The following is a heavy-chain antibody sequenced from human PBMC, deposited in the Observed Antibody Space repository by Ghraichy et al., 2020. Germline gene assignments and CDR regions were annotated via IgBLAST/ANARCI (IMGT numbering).Heavy chain of an antibody. D-gene: IGHD1-26*01. V-gene: IGHV4-59*01. Sequence: SETLSLTCTVSGGSISSYYWSWIRQPPGKGLEWIGYIYYSGSTNYNPSLKSRVTISVDTSKNQFSLKLSSVTAADTAVYYCARGVGAVPTADYWGQGTLVTVSS. CDR2: IYYSGST. J-gene: IGHJ4*02. CDR3: ARGVGAVPTADY. CDR1: GGSISSYY.